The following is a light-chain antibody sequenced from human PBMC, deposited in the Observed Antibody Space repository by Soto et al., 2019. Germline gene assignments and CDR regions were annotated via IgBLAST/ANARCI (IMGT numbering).Light chain of an antibody. CDR3: MQGTHWPHT. CDR1: ESLLYSDGNTF. Sequence: EVGMTQAPLSLPVTPGQPAAISCRASESLLYSDGNTFLSWSQQRPGQSPRRLIYKVSNRDSGVPDRFCGSASGTDFPLQISRVEAEDVGVYYCMQGTHWPHTFGQGTKVDIK. V-gene: IGKV2-30*01. CDR2: KVS. J-gene: IGKJ1*01.